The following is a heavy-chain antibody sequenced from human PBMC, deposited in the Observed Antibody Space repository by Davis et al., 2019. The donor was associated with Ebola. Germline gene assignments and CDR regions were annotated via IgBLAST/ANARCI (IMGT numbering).Heavy chain of an antibody. CDR2: IYYSGST. CDR1: GGSISSYY. D-gene: IGHD4-17*01. CDR3: ARGGAGFIDYGDYALSY. Sequence: SETLSLTCTVSGGSISSYYWSWIRQPPGKGLEWIGYIYYSGSTNYNPSFKSRVTISVDTSKNQFSLKLSSVTAADTAVYYCARGGAGFIDYGDYALSYWGQGTLVTVSS. V-gene: IGHV4-59*01. J-gene: IGHJ4*02.